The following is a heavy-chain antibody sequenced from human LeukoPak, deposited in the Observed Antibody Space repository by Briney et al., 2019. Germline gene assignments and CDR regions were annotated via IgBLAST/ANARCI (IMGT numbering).Heavy chain of an antibody. CDR1: GGSFSGYY. V-gene: IGHV4-34*01. CDR2: INHSGST. Sequence: SETLSLTCAVYGGSFSGYYWSWLRQPPGKGLEWIGEINHSGSTNYNPSLKSRVTISVDTSKNQFSLKLSSVTAADTAVYYWARRDRRAEDNWFDPWGQGALVTVSS. CDR3: ARRDRRAEDNWFDP. J-gene: IGHJ5*02.